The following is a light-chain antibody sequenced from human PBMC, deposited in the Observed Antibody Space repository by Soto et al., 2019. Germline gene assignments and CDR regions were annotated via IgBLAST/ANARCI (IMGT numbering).Light chain of an antibody. CDR3: QQYDRFPYT. J-gene: IGKJ2*01. V-gene: IGKV1-5*03. CDR1: QSINSW. CDR2: KAS. Sequence: DIQMTQSTSTLSASIGDTVIITCRASQSINSWLAWYQQKPGKAPKLLIHKASTLESGVPSRFSGSESGTEFTLTISSLQPDDFATFYCQQYDRFPYTFGQGTKLEFK.